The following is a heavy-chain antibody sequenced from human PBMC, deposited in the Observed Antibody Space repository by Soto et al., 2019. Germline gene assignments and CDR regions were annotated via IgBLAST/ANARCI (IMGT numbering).Heavy chain of an antibody. J-gene: IGHJ6*03. CDR3: ASQGLPYFDWSPTPLYYMDV. CDR1: GGPFSGYY. Sequence: SETLSLTCAVYGGPFSGYYWSWIRQPPGKGLEWIGEINHSGNTNYNPSLKSRVTISVDKSKNQFSLKLSSVTAADTAVYYCASQGLPYFDWSPTPLYYMDVWGKGTTVTVSS. V-gene: IGHV4-34*01. CDR2: INHSGNT. D-gene: IGHD3-9*01.